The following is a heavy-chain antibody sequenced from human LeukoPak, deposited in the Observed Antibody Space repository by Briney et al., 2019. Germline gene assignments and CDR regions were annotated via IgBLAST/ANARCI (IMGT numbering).Heavy chain of an antibody. CDR3: ARELGSYEGGFYGMDV. D-gene: IGHD1-26*01. CDR1: GFTFSTRW. V-gene: IGHV3-7*01. CDR2: INEDGSEK. J-gene: IGHJ6*02. Sequence: GGSLRLSCAASGFTFSTRWMSWVRQAPGKGLEWVANINEDGSEKNYVESLKGRFTISRDNAKNSLYLQMNSLRAEDTALYYCARELGSYEGGFYGMDVWGQGTTVTVSS.